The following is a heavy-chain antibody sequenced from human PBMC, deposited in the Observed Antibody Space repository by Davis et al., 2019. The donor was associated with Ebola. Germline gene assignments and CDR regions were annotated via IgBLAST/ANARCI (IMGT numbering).Heavy chain of an antibody. Sequence: GESLKISCAASGFTVSSNYMSWVRQAPGKGLEWVSVIYSGGSTYYADSVKGRFTISRDNSKNTLYLQMNSLRAEDTAVYYCASMEHIVVVIAPPFDHWGQGTLVTVSS. D-gene: IGHD2-21*01. CDR1: GFTVSSNY. CDR2: IYSGGST. V-gene: IGHV3-53*01. CDR3: ASMEHIVVVIAPPFDH. J-gene: IGHJ4*02.